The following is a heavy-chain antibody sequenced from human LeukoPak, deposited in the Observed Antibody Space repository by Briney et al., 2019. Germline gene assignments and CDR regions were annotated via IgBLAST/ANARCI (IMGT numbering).Heavy chain of an antibody. Sequence: GRSLRLSCAASGFTFSSYAMHWVRQAPGKGLEWVAVISYDGSNKYYADSVKGRFTISRDNSKNTLYLQMNSLRAEDTAVYYCARDLDYSNPNYYYGMDVWGQGTTVTVSS. D-gene: IGHD4-11*01. CDR3: ARDLDYSNPNYYYGMDV. J-gene: IGHJ6*02. CDR2: ISYDGSNK. CDR1: GFTFSSYA. V-gene: IGHV3-30*04.